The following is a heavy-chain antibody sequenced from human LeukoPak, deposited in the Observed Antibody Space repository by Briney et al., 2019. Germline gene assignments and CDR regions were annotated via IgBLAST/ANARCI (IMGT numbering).Heavy chain of an antibody. CDR2: ISSSSSYI. J-gene: IGHJ4*02. V-gene: IGHV3-21*01. CDR1: GFTFSSYS. Sequence: GGSLRLSCAASGFTFSSYSMNWVRQAPGKGLEWVSSISSSSSYIYYADSVKGRFTISRDNAKDSLYLQMNSLRAEDTAVYCCARDQDGPLGSAPFDYWGQGTLVTVSS. D-gene: IGHD3-10*01. CDR3: ARDQDGPLGSAPFDY.